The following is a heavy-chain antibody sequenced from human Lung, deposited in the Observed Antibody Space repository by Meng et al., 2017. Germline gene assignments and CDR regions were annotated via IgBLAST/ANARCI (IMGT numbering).Heavy chain of an antibody. Sequence: VQRVGFGGGVVQPGKSLRVSCEASGFSFRSYGMHWVRQAPGKGLEWVAVIWNDGSNQYYADSVKGRFSISRDNSKNTLFLQMNSLRAEDTAMYFCARDERATQFEYWGQGTLVTVSS. V-gene: IGHV3-33*01. J-gene: IGHJ4*02. CDR2: IWNDGSNQ. CDR1: GFSFRSYG. CDR3: ARDERATQFEY.